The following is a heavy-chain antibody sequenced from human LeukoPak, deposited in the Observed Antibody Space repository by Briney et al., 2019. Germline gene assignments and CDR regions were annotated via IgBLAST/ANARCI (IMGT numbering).Heavy chain of an antibody. D-gene: IGHD3-10*01. Sequence: PGGSLRLSGAASGFTFSSYWMTWVRQAPGKGLEWVANIKEDGSEKHYGDSVKGRFTISRDNAKNSLYLQMTSLRAEDTAVYYCARAGLLWFGESYFDYWGQGTLVTVSS. CDR2: IKEDGSEK. V-gene: IGHV3-7*01. J-gene: IGHJ4*02. CDR1: GFTFSSYW. CDR3: ARAGLLWFGESYFDY.